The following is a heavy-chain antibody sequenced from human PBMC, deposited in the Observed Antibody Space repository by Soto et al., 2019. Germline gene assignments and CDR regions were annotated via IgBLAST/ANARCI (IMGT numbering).Heavy chain of an antibody. CDR3: ARAAYGSGSYYAPYYYYAMDV. V-gene: IGHV4-59*02. J-gene: IGHJ6*02. CDR1: GASVSSYY. D-gene: IGHD3-10*01. CDR2: ILYTGNT. Sequence: PSETLSLTCTVSGASVSSYYWSWIRQPPGKGLEWLGYILYTGNTNYNPSLKSRATMSVDTSKNQVSLKLSAVTTADTAVYFCARAAYGSGSYYAPYYYYAMDVWGQGTTVTVSS.